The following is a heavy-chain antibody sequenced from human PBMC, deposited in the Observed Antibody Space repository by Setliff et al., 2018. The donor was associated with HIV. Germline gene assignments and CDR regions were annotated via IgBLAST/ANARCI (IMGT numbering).Heavy chain of an antibody. D-gene: IGHD2-21*01. CDR1: GGSISSGGYS. J-gene: IGHJ4*02. V-gene: IGHV4-31*02. Sequence: PSETLSLTCVVSGGSISSGGYSWNWIRQHPGKGLEWIGYIFYNENTQYDPSLKSRVSMSVDTSKNQFSLNLRTVTAADTAIYFCARGRPFGKFVDYFDSWGQGKLVTVSS. CDR2: IFYNENT. CDR3: ARGRPFGKFVDYFDS.